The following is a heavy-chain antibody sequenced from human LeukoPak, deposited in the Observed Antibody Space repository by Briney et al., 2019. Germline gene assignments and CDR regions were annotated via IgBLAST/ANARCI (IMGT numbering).Heavy chain of an antibody. V-gene: IGHV3-66*01. CDR3: AGKYVKYYDSSGYSY. Sequence: GGSLRLSCAASGFTFSSYAMSWVRQAPGKGLEWVSVIYSGGSTYYADSVKGRFTISRDNSKNTLYLQMNSLRAEDTAVYYCAGKYVKYYDSSGYSYWGQGTLVTVSS. J-gene: IGHJ4*02. CDR2: IYSGGST. CDR1: GFTFSSYA. D-gene: IGHD3-22*01.